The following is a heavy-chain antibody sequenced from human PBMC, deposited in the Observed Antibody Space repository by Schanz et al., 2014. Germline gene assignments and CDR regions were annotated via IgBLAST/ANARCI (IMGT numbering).Heavy chain of an antibody. CDR2: ISAYTNNT. J-gene: IGHJ5*02. V-gene: IGHV1-18*04. CDR1: GYTFSFTSYN. CDR3: ARDRRRYCSTASCLHDNWFDP. Sequence: VQLVQSGAEVKRPGASVTVSCQASGYTFSFTSYNVHWVRQAPGQGLEWMGWISAYTNNTNYAQKVQGRVTMTTDTSTGTAYMELRSLRSDDTAVYYCARDRRRYCSTASCLHDNWFDPWGQGTLVIVSS. D-gene: IGHD2-2*01.